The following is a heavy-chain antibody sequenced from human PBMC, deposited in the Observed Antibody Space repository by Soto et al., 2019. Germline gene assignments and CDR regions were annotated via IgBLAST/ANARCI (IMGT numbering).Heavy chain of an antibody. CDR1: GFSISNSV. J-gene: IGHJ3*01. CDR3: AKRPGAFVF. V-gene: IGHV3-23*01. Sequence: VQVLESGGGLVQPGGSLRLSCAVSGFSISNSVMSWVRQAPGKGLEWVSDLSNNVDTTYYADSVRGRFTISRDSSKNTLYLQMNNLRAEDTAVYYCAKRPGAFVFWGQGTMVTVSS. CDR2: LSNNVDTT.